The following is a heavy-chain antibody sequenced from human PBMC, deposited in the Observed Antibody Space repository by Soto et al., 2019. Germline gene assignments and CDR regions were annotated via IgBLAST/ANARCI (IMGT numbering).Heavy chain of an antibody. Sequence: QITLKESGPTLVKPTQTLTLTCTFSGFSLSTSGVGVGWIRQPPGKALEWLALIYWDDDKRYSPSLKSRLTITKDTPNNQVVSTMTNTDPVATATYYCAHRTIAASGYISPFDFWCQGTLVTVSS. V-gene: IGHV2-5*02. CDR2: IYWDDDK. J-gene: IGHJ4*02. CDR3: AHRTIAASGYISPFDF. D-gene: IGHD6-13*01. CDR1: GFSLSTSGVG.